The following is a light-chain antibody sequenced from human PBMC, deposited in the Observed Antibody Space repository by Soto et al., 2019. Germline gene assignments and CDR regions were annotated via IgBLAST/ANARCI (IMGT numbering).Light chain of an antibody. CDR2: GAF. V-gene: IGKV1-39*01. Sequence: DIQMTQSPSTLSASVGDRVTITCRASQILNNCLSWYQQKPGKAPNLLISGAFNLQSGVTSRFSGSGAGTDFTLTISSLQPEDFATYYCQQSCITLYTFGQGTSLEIK. CDR1: QILNNC. CDR3: QQSCITLYT. J-gene: IGKJ2*01.